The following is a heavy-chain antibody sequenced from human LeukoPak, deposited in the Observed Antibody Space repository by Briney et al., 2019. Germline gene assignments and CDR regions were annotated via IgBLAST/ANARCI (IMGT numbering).Heavy chain of an antibody. J-gene: IGHJ4*02. CDR1: GYSFNMYW. CDR2: IYPGDSDT. CDR3: ARSTGGTGPADY. D-gene: IGHD2-8*02. V-gene: IGHV5-51*01. Sequence: GESLKISCKGSGYSFNMYWIGWVRQMPGKGLEWMGIIYPGDSDTRYSPSFQGQVTISADTTISTAYLQWTSLKASDTAMYYCARSTGGTGPADYWGQGTLVTVSS.